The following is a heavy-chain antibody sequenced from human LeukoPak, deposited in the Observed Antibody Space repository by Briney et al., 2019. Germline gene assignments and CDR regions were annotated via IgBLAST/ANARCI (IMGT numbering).Heavy chain of an antibody. J-gene: IGHJ4*02. Sequence: PGGSLRLSCAASGSTFSSYGMHWVRQAPGKGLEWVAVIWYDGSNKYYADPVKGRFTISRDNSKNTLYLQMNSLRAEDTAVYYCARGHGSGSYLLDYWGQGTLVTVSS. CDR1: GSTFSSYG. V-gene: IGHV3-33*01. D-gene: IGHD3-10*01. CDR2: IWYDGSNK. CDR3: ARGHGSGSYLLDY.